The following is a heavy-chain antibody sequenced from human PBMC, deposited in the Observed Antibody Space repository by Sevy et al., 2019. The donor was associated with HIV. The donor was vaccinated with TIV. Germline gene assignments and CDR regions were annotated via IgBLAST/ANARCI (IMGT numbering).Heavy chain of an antibody. J-gene: IGHJ5*01. V-gene: IGHV3-66*02. Sequence: GGSLRLSSTASGFSVSSKYMSWVRQAPGKGLEWVSSIYSGGSTYYADSVKGRFTISRDNSKNTLYLQMNRLRVEDTAVYYCARGDTWFDSWGQGTLVTVSS. CDR3: ARGDTWFDS. D-gene: IGHD5-18*01. CDR2: IYSGGST. CDR1: GFSVSSKY.